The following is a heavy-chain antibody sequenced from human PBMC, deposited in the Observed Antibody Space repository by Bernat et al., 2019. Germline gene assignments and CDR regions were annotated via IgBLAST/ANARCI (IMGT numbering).Heavy chain of an antibody. Sequence: QVQLQQSGPGLVKPSQTLSLTCAISGASVSSNSAAWNWIRQSPSRGLEWLGRTYYRSKWYNDYAVSVKSRITINPDTSKNQFSLQLNSVTPEDTAVYYCARERADVVVVVAASNWFDPWGQGTLVTVSS. CDR1: GASVSSNSAA. J-gene: IGHJ5*02. D-gene: IGHD2-15*01. CDR2: TYYRSKWYN. V-gene: IGHV6-1*01. CDR3: ARERADVVVVVAASNWFDP.